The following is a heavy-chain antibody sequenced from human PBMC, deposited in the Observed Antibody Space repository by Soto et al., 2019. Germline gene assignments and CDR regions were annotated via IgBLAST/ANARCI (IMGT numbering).Heavy chain of an antibody. CDR3: ATSQFCNAGNCHSLDY. J-gene: IGHJ4*02. Sequence: GGSLRLSCAASGYAFTTFGMHWVRQPPGKGLEWVAVIAYDGRNEHYADSVKGRFTISRDNSKSTVYLDMTSLTNEDTAVYYCATSQFCNAGNCHSLDYWGQGTLVTVSS. V-gene: IGHV3-30*03. CDR2: IAYDGRNE. CDR1: GYAFTTFG. D-gene: IGHD1-1*01.